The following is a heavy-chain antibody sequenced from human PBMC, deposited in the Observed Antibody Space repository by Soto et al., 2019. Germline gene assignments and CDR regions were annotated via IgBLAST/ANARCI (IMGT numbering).Heavy chain of an antibody. CDR1: GYTFTTNA. J-gene: IGHJ5*02. D-gene: IGHD3-22*01. Sequence: QVQLVQSGAEEKKPGASVKVSCKASGYTFTTNAIHWVRQAPGQRLEWMGWINAGNGNTKYSQKFQGRVTITRDTSASTAYMELSSLRSEDTAVYYCARVHSDDRFHWFAPWGQGTLVTVSS. CDR2: INAGNGNT. CDR3: ARVHSDDRFHWFAP. V-gene: IGHV1-3*05.